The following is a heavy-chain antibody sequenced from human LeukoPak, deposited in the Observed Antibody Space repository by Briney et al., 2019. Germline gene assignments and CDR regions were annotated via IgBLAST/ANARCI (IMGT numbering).Heavy chain of an antibody. J-gene: IGHJ4*02. V-gene: IGHV3-53*01. CDR2: IYSSGSA. CDR3: AKNGRGYSSDYFDY. D-gene: IGHD5-18*01. Sequence: GGSLRLSCAASGFTVSSNYMSWVRQAPGKGLEWVSIIYSSGSAYYADSVKGRFTISRDNSKNTLYLQMNTLRAGDTAVYSCAKNGRGYSSDYFDYWGQGTLVTVSS. CDR1: GFTVSSNY.